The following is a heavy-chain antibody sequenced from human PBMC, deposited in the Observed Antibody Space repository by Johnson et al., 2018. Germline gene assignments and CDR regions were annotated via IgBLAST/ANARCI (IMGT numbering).Heavy chain of an antibody. CDR3: ASDLPGYGDDAFDI. D-gene: IGHD4-17*01. CDR2: IYYSGRT. Sequence: QVQLRESGPGLVKPSETLSLTCTVSGGSISTYYWSWIRQPPGTGLEWIGYIYYSGRTHYTPSLKSLVTISVDMSKNQFSLNLSSLTAAATAVYYCASDLPGYGDDAFDIWGQGTMVTVSS. CDR1: GGSISTYY. J-gene: IGHJ3*02. V-gene: IGHV4-59*01.